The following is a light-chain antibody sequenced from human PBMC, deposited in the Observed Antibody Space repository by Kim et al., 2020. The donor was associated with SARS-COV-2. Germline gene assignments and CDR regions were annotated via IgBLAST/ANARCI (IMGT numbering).Light chain of an antibody. CDR1: QGINSD. CDR2: DAS. J-gene: IGKJ2*01. V-gene: IGKV1-13*02. CDR3: QQFNSFPYT. Sequence: AIQLTQSPSSLSASVRDRVTITCRASQGINSDLAWYQQKSGKPPKFLIYDASTLESGVPSRFSGSGSGTDFTLTISSLQPEDFATYYCQQFNSFPYTFGQGTKLEI.